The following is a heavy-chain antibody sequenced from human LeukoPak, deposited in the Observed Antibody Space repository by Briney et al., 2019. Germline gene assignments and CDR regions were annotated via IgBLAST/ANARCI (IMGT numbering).Heavy chain of an antibody. Sequence: ASVKVSCKASGYTFTSYDINWVRQATGQGLEWMGWMNPNSGNTGYAQKFQGRVTMTRNTSISTAYMELSSLRSEDTAVYYCATQGGLDDAFDIWGQGTMVTVSS. CDR3: ATQGGLDDAFDI. J-gene: IGHJ3*02. D-gene: IGHD5-12*01. CDR1: GYTFTSYD. V-gene: IGHV1-8*01. CDR2: MNPNSGNT.